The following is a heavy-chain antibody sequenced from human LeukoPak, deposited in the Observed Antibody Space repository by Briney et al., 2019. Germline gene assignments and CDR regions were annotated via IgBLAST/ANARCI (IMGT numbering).Heavy chain of an antibody. Sequence: ASVKVSCKASGYTFTGYYMHWVRQAPGQGLKWMGIINPSGGSTSYAQKFQGRVTMTRDMSTSTVYMELSSLRSEDTAVYYCARDGHTVTGSAFDYWGQGTLVTVSS. CDR2: INPSGGST. V-gene: IGHV1-46*01. CDR3: ARDGHTVTGSAFDY. J-gene: IGHJ4*02. D-gene: IGHD4-17*01. CDR1: GYTFTGYY.